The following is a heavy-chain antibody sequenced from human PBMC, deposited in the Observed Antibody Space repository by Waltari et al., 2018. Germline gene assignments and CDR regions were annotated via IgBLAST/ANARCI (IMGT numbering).Heavy chain of an antibody. D-gene: IGHD6-13*01. V-gene: IGHV4-39*07. CDR1: GGSISSSSYY. Sequence: QLQLQESGPGLVKPSETLSLTCTVSGGSISSSSYYWGWIRQPPGKGLEWIGSFYYSGSTYYNPSLKSRVTISVDTSKNQFSLKLSSVTAADTAVYYCARERSSSWTGYFDYWGQGTLVTVSS. CDR2: FYYSGST. CDR3: ARERSSSWTGYFDY. J-gene: IGHJ4*02.